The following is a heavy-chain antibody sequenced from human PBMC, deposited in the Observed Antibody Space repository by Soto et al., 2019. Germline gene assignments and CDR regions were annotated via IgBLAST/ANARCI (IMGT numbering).Heavy chain of an antibody. V-gene: IGHV3-23*01. Sequence: GGSLRLSCAASGFTFYSSAMSWVRQAPGKGLEWVSAISTTGGNTLYADSVKGRFTIFRDNSKNTLYLQMNSLRAEDTAIYYCAKPSGGSYPESRVFDSWGQGTRVTVSS. D-gene: IGHD1-26*01. CDR3: AKPSGGSYPESRVFDS. CDR1: GFTFYSSA. CDR2: ISTTGGNT. J-gene: IGHJ4*02.